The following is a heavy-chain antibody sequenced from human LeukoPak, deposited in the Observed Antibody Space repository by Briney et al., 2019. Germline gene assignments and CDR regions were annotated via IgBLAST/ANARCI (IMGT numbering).Heavy chain of an antibody. CDR3: TRDDSPGVY. J-gene: IGHJ4*02. Sequence: GGSLRLSCTTSGFTFGDESMSWVRQAPGKGLDWVGFIRSKVYGATTEYATSVKGRLTISRDDPKSIVYLQMNSLKTEDTAVYFCTRDDSPGVYWGRGTLVTVSS. V-gene: IGHV3-49*04. D-gene: IGHD3-10*01. CDR2: IRSKVYGATT. CDR1: GFTFGDES.